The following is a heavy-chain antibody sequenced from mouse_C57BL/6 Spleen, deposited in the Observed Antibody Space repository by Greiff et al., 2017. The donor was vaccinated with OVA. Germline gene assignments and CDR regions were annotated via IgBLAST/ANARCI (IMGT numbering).Heavy chain of an antibody. CDR3: ARHEDYYFDY. J-gene: IGHJ2*01. Sequence: EVQRVESGGDLVKPGGSLKLSCAASGFTFSSYGMSWVRQTPDKRLEWVATISSGGSYTYYPDSVKGRFTISRDNAKNTLYLQMSSLKSEDTAMYYCARHEDYYFDYWGQGTTLTVSS. CDR1: GFTFSSYG. V-gene: IGHV5-6*01. CDR2: ISSGGSYT.